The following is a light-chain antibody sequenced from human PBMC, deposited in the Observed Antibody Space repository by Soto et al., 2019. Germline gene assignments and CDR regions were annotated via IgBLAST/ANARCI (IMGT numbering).Light chain of an antibody. J-gene: IGLJ1*01. V-gene: IGLV2-14*01. CDR1: SSDVGGNKY. CDR2: EVN. CDR3: ISYKTDDTFL. Sequence: QSVLTQPASVSGSPGQSITISCTGTSSDVGGNKYVSWYQQHPGKAPKLIIYEVNNRPSGVSNRFSGSKSGITASLTISGLQADDEAEYFCISYKTDDTFLFGTGTKVTV.